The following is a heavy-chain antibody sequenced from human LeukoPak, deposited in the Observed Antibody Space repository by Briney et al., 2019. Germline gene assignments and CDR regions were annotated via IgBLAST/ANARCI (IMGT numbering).Heavy chain of an antibody. J-gene: IGHJ4*02. CDR2: VRTSGTNT. Sequence: GGSLRLSCAASGFTFSSFSMNWVRQAPGKGLEWVSYVRTSGTNTDYTGSVKGRFTISRDNAKNSLYLQMNSLRAEDTAVYYCARMNYVSSGWGAPFDYWGQGTLVTVSS. V-gene: IGHV3-48*04. CDR1: GFTFSSFS. D-gene: IGHD1-7*01. CDR3: ARMNYVSSGWGAPFDY.